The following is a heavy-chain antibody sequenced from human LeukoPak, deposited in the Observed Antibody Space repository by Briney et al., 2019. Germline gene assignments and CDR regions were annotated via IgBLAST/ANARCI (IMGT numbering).Heavy chain of an antibody. CDR3: AKSGGYGLIDY. V-gene: IGHV4-39*01. CDR1: GGSISGSGYY. CDR2: IYSSGST. J-gene: IGHJ4*02. D-gene: IGHD1-26*01. Sequence: SETLSLTCTVSGGSISGSGYYWGWIRQPPGKGLEWIGSIYSSGSTYYNASLQSRVTISIETSKNQISLRLNSVTAADTAMYYCAKSGGYGLIDYWGQGTLVTVSS.